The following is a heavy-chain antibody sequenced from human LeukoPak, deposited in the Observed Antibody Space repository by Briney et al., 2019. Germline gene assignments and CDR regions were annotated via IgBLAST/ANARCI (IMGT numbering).Heavy chain of an antibody. CDR1: GFTFTSSA. V-gene: IGHV1-58*02. J-gene: IGHJ4*02. CDR3: TRTVLDCKNGVCYDY. Sequence: GTSVKVSCKASGFTFTSSAMQWVRQARGQRLEWIGWIVVGSGNTNYAQKFQERVTITRDMSTSTAYMELRSLRSDDTAVYYCTRTVLDCKNGVCYDYWGQGTLVTVSS. CDR2: IVVGSGNT. D-gene: IGHD2-8*01.